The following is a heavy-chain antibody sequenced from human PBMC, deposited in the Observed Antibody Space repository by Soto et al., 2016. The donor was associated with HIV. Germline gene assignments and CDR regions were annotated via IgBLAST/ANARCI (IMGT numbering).Heavy chain of an antibody. V-gene: IGHV3-23*01. CDR1: GFNFRGNA. J-gene: IGHJ4*02. CDR2: ISDSGFSA. D-gene: IGHD4-4*01. Sequence: EVQLLESGGGLVQPGGSLRLSCIASGFNFRGNAMNWVRQATGKGLEWVAGISDSGFSAHYADSVKGXFTISRDNSKNILSLQMNTLRAEDTAIYYCAKDLLDYSANDYWGQGIPVTVSS. CDR3: AKDLLDYSANDY.